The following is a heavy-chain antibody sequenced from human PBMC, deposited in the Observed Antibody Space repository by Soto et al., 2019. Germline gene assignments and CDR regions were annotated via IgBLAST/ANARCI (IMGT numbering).Heavy chain of an antibody. Sequence: SETLSLTCTVSGGSISSSIYYWGWIRHPPGKGLEWIGSIYYSGSTYYNPSLKSRVTISVDTSKIQFSLKLSSVTAADTAVYYCARGSSTSRYNWFDPWGQGTLVTVSS. D-gene: IGHD2-2*01. CDR3: ARGSSTSRYNWFDP. CDR1: GGSISSSIYY. V-gene: IGHV4-39*01. CDR2: IYYSGST. J-gene: IGHJ5*02.